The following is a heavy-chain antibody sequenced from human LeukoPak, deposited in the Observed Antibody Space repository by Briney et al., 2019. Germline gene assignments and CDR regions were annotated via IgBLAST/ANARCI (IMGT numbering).Heavy chain of an antibody. CDR1: GFTFSSYS. CDR3: AREGTIAAADF. J-gene: IGHJ4*02. CDR2: ISSSSSTI. Sequence: GGSLRLSCAASGFTFSSYSMNWVRQAPGKGLEWVSYISSSSSTIYYADSVKGRFTISRDNAKNSLYLQMNSLRAEDTAVYYCAREGTIAAADFWGQGTLVTVSS. D-gene: IGHD6-13*01. V-gene: IGHV3-48*04.